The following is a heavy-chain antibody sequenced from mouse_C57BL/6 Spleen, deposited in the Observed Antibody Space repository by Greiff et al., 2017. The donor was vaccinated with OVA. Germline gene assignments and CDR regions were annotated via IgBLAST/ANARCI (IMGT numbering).Heavy chain of an antibody. V-gene: IGHV1-26*01. D-gene: IGHD1-1*01. J-gene: IGHJ4*01. CDR3: ASITTEAMDY. CDR1: GYTFTDYY. Sequence: EVQLQQSGPELVKPGASVKISCKASGYTFTDYYMNWVKQSHGKSLEWIGDINPNNGGTSYNQKFKGKATVTVDKSSSTAYMELRSLTSEDSAVYYCASITTEAMDYWGQGTSVTVSS. CDR2: INPNNGGT.